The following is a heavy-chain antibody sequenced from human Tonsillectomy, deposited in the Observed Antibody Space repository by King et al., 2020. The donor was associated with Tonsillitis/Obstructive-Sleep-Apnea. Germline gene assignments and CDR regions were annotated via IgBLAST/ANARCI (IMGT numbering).Heavy chain of an antibody. Sequence: VQLVESGGGLVKPGGSLRLSCAASGFTFSSYSMNWVRQAPGKGLEWVSSISSSSSYIYYADSVKGRFTISRDNAKNSLYLQMNSLRAEDTAVYYCARDRLRAAACTGYWGQGTLVTVSS. V-gene: IGHV3-21*01. CDR3: ARDRLRAAACTGY. CDR1: GFTFSSYS. D-gene: IGHD6-13*01. CDR2: ISSSSSYI. J-gene: IGHJ4*02.